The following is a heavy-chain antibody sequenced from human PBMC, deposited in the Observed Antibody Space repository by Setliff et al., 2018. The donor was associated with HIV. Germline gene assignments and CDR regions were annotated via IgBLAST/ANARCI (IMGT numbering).Heavy chain of an antibody. CDR1: GNTLRELS. V-gene: IGHV1-24*01. CDR3: ARKPTGSPSDY. D-gene: IGHD2-2*01. Sequence: ASVKVSCKVSGNTLRELSMHWVRQAPGEGLEWMGGFDPEDGETIYAQKFQGRVTMTEDTSTDTAYMELSSLTFEDTAVYYCARKPTGSPSDYWGQGTLVTVSS. CDR2: FDPEDGET. J-gene: IGHJ4*02.